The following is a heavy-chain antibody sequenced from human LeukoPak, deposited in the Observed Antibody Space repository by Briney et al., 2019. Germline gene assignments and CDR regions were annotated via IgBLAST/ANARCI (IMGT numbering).Heavy chain of an antibody. D-gene: IGHD1-26*01. CDR1: GGSISSYY. Sequence: PSETLSLTCTVSGGSISSYYWSWIRQPPGKELEWVGYIYYDGSFNYNPSLKSRVTISVDTSRNQFSLKVTSVTAADTAVYYCARAAIEGATTDLDYWGQGTLVTVSS. CDR2: IYYDGSF. CDR3: ARAAIEGATTDLDY. V-gene: IGHV4-59*01. J-gene: IGHJ4*02.